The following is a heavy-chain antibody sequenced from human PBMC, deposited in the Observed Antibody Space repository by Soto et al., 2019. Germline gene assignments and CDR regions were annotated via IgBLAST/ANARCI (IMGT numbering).Heavy chain of an antibody. D-gene: IGHD6-13*01. Sequence: QLQLQESGPGLVKPSETLSLTCTVSGGSISSSLYYWGWIRQPPGKGLEWIGSIYYIGTTYYNPSLKIRVTISVDTSKNYFSLRLSSVTAADTAVYYCARSRSGSWYYFDHWGQGTLVTVSS. CDR1: GGSISSSLYY. CDR2: IYYIGTT. J-gene: IGHJ4*02. CDR3: ARSRSGSWYYFDH. V-gene: IGHV4-39*02.